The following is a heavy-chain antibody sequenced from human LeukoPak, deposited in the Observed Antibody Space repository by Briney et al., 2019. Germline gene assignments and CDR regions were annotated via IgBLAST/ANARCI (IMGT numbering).Heavy chain of an antibody. V-gene: IGHV1-2*02. Sequence: EASVKVSCKASGYTFTGYYMHWVRQAPGQGLEWMGWINPNSGGTNYAQKFQGRVTMTRDTSISTAYMELSRLRSDDTAVYYCARVWTRDTAMVVGYWGQGTLVTVSS. CDR1: GYTFTGYY. CDR2: INPNSGGT. D-gene: IGHD5-18*01. J-gene: IGHJ4*02. CDR3: ARVWTRDTAMVVGY.